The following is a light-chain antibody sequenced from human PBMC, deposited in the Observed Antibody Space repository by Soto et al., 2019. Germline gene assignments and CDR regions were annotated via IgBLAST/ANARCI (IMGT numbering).Light chain of an antibody. V-gene: IGKV4-1*01. CDR3: QQYGSSGT. Sequence: DIVMTQSPENLAVSLGERATINCKSSQTVLDSSNNRDYLTWYQQKPGQAPRLLIYGASNRATGIPDRFSGSGSGTDFTLTISRLEPEDFAVYYCQQYGSSGTFGQGTKVDIK. CDR2: GAS. CDR1: QTVLDSSNNRDY. J-gene: IGKJ1*01.